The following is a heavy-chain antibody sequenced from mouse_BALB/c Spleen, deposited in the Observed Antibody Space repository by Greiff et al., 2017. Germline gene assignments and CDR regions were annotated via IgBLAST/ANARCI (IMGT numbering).Heavy chain of an antibody. Sequence: DVHLVESGPGLVKPSQSLSLTCTVTGYSITSDYAWNWIRQFPGNKLEWMGYISYSGSTSYNPSLKSRISITRDTSKNQFFLQLNSVTTEDTATYYCARREIYDGYYDAMDYWGQGTSVTVSS. CDR1: GYSITSDYA. D-gene: IGHD2-3*01. V-gene: IGHV3-2*02. CDR3: ARREIYDGYYDAMDY. J-gene: IGHJ4*01. CDR2: ISYSGST.